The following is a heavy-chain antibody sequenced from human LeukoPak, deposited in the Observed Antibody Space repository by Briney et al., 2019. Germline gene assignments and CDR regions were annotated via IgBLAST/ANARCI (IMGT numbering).Heavy chain of an antibody. CDR2: IIPILGIA. V-gene: IGHV1-69*04. Sequence: ASVKVSCKASGGTFSSYAISWVRQAPGQGLEWMGRIIPILGIANYAQKFQGRVTITADKSTSTAYMELSSLRSEDTAVYYCARAYSGSLYYFDYWGQGTLVTVSS. CDR1: GGTFSSYA. J-gene: IGHJ4*02. CDR3: ARAYSGSLYYFDY. D-gene: IGHD1-26*01.